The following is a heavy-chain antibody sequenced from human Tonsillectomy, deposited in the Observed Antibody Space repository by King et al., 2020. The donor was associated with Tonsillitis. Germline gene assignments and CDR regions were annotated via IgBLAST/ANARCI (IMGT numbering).Heavy chain of an antibody. CDR2: IRYDGSNK. V-gene: IGHV3-30*02. CDR1: GFTFSSYG. J-gene: IGHJ4*02. Sequence: QLVQSGGGVVQPGGSLRLSCAASGFTFSSYGMHWVRQAPGKGLEWVAFIRYDGSNKYYADSVKGRFTISRDNSKNTLYLQMNSLRAEDTAVYYGAKELRGVAVAYGNWGQGTLVTVSS. CDR3: AKELRGVAVAYGN. D-gene: IGHD6-19*01.